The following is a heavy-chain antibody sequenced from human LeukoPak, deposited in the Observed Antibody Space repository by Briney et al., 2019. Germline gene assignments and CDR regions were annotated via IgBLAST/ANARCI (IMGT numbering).Heavy chain of an antibody. J-gene: IGHJ3*02. CDR3: AEMVTNAFDM. Sequence: PSETLSLTCTVSAGSFSSYYWSWIRQPPGKGLEWIGYIYYTGSISYNPSLKTRVTISVDTSKNQFSLRLTSVTAADTAVYYCAEMVTNAFDMWGQGTLVTVSS. V-gene: IGHV4-59*08. CDR1: AGSFSSYY. D-gene: IGHD5-24*01. CDR2: IYYTGSI.